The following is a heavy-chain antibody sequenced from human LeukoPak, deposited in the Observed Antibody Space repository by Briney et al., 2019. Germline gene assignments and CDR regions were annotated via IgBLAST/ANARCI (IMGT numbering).Heavy chain of an antibody. D-gene: IGHD4-23*01. CDR2: FDPEDGET. J-gene: IGHJ4*02. Sequence: GASVKVSCKVSGYTLTELSMHWVRQARGKGLEGMGGFDPEDGETIYAQKFQGRVTMTEDTTTDTAYMELSSLRSEDTAVYYCATVRGGDYGGKGTFDYWGQGTLVTVSS. CDR3: ATVRGGDYGGKGTFDY. CDR1: GYTLTELS. V-gene: IGHV1-24*01.